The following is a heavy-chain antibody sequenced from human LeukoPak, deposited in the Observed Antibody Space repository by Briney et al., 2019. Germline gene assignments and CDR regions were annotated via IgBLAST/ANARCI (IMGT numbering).Heavy chain of an antibody. CDR1: GFTFSTYA. CDR3: ARQLSSRDDY. D-gene: IGHD1-1*01. J-gene: IGHJ4*02. CDR2: ISYDGSNK. Sequence: GRSLRLSCAAPGFTFSTYAMHGVGRAPGKGLEWVAVISYDGSNKYYADSVKGRFTISRDNSKNTLYLQMNSLRAEDTAVYYCARQLSSRDDYWGQGTLVTVSS. V-gene: IGHV3-30-3*01.